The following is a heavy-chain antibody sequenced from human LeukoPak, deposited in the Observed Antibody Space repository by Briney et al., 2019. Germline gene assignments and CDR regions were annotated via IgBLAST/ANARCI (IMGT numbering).Heavy chain of an antibody. D-gene: IGHD3-10*01. Sequence: SQTLSLTCAISGDSVSSNSAAWIWIRQSPSRGLEWLGRTYYRSKWYTEYAVSVKSRITINPDTSKNQFSLQLSSVNPEDTAVYYWERLGSGSNYWGQGTRVTVSP. CDR2: TYYRSKWYT. J-gene: IGHJ4*02. CDR1: GDSVSSNSAA. CDR3: ERLGSGSNY. V-gene: IGHV6-1*01.